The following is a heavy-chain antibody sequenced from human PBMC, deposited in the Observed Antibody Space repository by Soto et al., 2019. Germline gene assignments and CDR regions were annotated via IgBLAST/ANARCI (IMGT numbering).Heavy chain of an antibody. J-gene: IGHJ5*02. CDR2: ISSSSTYI. CDR3: AGAATGGFDP. D-gene: IGHD1-26*01. Sequence: GGSLRLSCAASGFTFSTYSMNWVRQAPGKGLEWVSSISSSSTYIYYADSVRGRFTISRDNTKNSLYLQMDSLRAEDTAVYYCAGAATGGFDPWGQGTLVTVSS. V-gene: IGHV3-21*01. CDR1: GFTFSTYS.